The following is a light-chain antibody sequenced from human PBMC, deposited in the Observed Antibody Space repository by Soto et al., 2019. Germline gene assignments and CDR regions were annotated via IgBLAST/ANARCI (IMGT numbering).Light chain of an antibody. J-gene: IGLJ2*01. CDR3: CSYARSRTLL. Sequence: QSALTQPASVSGSPGESITISCTGTSSDVGTYNLVTWYQQHPGRVPRLILYEGNKRPSGVSSRFSASKSGNTASLTISGFQAEDEADYFCCSYARSRTLLFGGGTKVTVL. CDR2: EGN. CDR1: SSDVGTYNL. V-gene: IGLV2-23*01.